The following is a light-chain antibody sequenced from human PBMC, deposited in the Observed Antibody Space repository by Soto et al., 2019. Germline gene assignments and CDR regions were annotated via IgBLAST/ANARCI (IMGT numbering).Light chain of an antibody. CDR3: SSYAGSNNPYV. V-gene: IGLV2-14*02. Sequence: QSALAQPASVSGSPGQSITISCTGASGYVGTYSLVSWYQQHPGKAPKVVIYEGHKRPSGVPDRFSGSTSVNTASLTISGLQAEDEADYYCSSYAGSNNPYVFGTGTKLTVL. CDR2: EGH. CDR1: SGYVGTYSL. J-gene: IGLJ1*01.